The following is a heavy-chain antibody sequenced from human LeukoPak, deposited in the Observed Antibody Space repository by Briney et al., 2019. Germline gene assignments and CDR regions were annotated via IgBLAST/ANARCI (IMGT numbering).Heavy chain of an antibody. CDR1: GGSISSYY. Sequence: SETLSLTCTVSGGSISSYYWSWIRQPPGKGLEWIGYIYYSGSTNYNPSLKSRVTISVDTSKNQFSLKLSSVTAADTAVYYCARSLTGVDTAMVLDYWGQGTLVTVSS. CDR2: IYYSGST. D-gene: IGHD5-18*01. CDR3: ARSLTGVDTAMVLDY. V-gene: IGHV4-59*01. J-gene: IGHJ4*02.